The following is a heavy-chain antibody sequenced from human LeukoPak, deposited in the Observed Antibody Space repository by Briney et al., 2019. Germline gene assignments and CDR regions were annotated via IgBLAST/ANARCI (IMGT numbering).Heavy chain of an antibody. V-gene: IGHV5-51*01. CDR2: IYPGDSDT. Sequence: GESLKISCKGSGYSFTSYWIGWVRQMPGKGLEWMGIIYPGDSDTRYSPSFQGQVTISADKSISTAYLQWSSLKASDTAMYYCARRGSGDHSTEYYYYYYMDVWGKGTTVTVSS. CDR1: GYSFTSYW. D-gene: IGHD2-21*02. CDR3: ARRGSGDHSTEYYYYYYMDV. J-gene: IGHJ6*03.